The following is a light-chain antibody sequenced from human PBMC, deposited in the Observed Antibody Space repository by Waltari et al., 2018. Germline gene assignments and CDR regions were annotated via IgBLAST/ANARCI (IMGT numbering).Light chain of an antibody. CDR2: EVS. CDR3: SSYIDSSTLWV. Sequence: QSALTQPASVSGSPGQSITISCTGTSSDVGGYNYVSWYQQHPGKAPKVMIFEVSNRPSGISKRFSGSKSGTTASLTISGLQAEDEADYYCSSYIDSSTLWVFGGGTKLTVL. V-gene: IGLV2-14*01. J-gene: IGLJ3*02. CDR1: SSDVGGYNY.